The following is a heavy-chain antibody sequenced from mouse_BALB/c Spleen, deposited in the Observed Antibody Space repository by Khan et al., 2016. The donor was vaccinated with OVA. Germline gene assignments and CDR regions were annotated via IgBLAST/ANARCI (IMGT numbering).Heavy chain of an antibody. CDR3: ARGDYYGTNSWFDY. CDR2: INTNTGET. Sequence: QIQLVQSGPELMKPGETVKISCKASGYSFTDYGMNWVKQAPGKALKWMGWINTNTGETTYFEEFKGRFAISLETSASTPYLQINNLKNEDTATNYCARGDYYGTNSWFDYWGQGTLVTVSA. V-gene: IGHV9-3*02. J-gene: IGHJ3*01. D-gene: IGHD1-1*01. CDR1: GYSFTDYG.